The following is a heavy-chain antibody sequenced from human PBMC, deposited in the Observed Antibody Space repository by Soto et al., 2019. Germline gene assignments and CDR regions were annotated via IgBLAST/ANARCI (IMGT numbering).Heavy chain of an antibody. Sequence: SETLSLTCTVSGDSMSGYYWSWIRQPPGKGLEWIGYIYYSGNTNYNPSLKSRVTISVDTSKRQFSLKLSAVTAADTAVYFCARYGYSNSFDPWGQGTLV. D-gene: IGHD2-15*01. CDR1: GDSMSGYY. J-gene: IGHJ5*02. V-gene: IGHV4-59*01. CDR2: IYYSGNT. CDR3: ARYGYSNSFDP.